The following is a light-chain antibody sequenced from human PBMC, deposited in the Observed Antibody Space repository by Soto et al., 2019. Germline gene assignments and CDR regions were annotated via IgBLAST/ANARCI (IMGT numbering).Light chain of an antibody. J-gene: IGKJ4*01. V-gene: IGKV3-11*01. CDR3: QQRSTLPLT. Sequence: EIVLTQSPATLSLSPGERASLSCRASQSVGTYLAWYQQKPGQAPRLLIYDASSRAVGVAPRFRGSGSGTDFTLTIAYVEPEDFAVYYCQQRSTLPLTFGGGTRVEF. CDR2: DAS. CDR1: QSVGTY.